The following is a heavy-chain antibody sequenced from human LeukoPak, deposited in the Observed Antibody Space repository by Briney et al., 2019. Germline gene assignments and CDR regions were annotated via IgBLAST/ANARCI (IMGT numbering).Heavy chain of an antibody. CDR3: ARGSRNTLAPVAASIDI. J-gene: IGHJ3*02. Sequence: SETLSLTCALYGGSFSGYYPSWIRHPLGKGLEWIGEINHSGSTTYNPSLKSRVTISVETSKNQFSLKLSSVTAADTAVYYCARGSRNTLAPVAASIDIWGQGTMVTVSS. D-gene: IGHD2-15*01. CDR1: GGSFSGYY. CDR2: INHSGST. V-gene: IGHV4-34*01.